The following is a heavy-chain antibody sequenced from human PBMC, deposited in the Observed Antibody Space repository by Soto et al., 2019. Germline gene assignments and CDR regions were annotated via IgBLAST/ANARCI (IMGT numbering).Heavy chain of an antibody. CDR2: IYHSGST. CDR1: GVSSSRGGYS. CDR3: ARVSDR. J-gene: IGHJ5*02. Sequence: SETLSLTCAVSGVSSSRGGYSLSWIWQRPGKCLEWIGNIYHSGSTYYNPSLKNRVTIPGDRCKNQFSLKLSSVTAADTAVHYCARVSDRRGQGTLVNV. V-gene: IGHV4-30-2*01.